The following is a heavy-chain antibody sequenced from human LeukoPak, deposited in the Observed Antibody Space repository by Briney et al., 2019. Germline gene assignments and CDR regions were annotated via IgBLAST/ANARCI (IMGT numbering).Heavy chain of an antibody. CDR3: ARGFGWELRHDI. J-gene: IGHJ4*02. V-gene: IGHV3-74*03. Sequence: GGSLRLSCAASGFPFNIYWMHWVRQVPGKGLEWVSHISVDGTRTTYADSVKGRFTISRDNAKNSLFVQMNSLRAEDTAVYYCARGFGWELRHDIWGQETLVTVSS. CDR1: GFPFNIYW. D-gene: IGHD1-26*01. CDR2: ISVDGTRT.